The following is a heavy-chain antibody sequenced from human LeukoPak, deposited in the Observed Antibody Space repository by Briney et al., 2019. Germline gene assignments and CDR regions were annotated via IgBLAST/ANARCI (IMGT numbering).Heavy chain of an antibody. CDR2: ISAYNGNT. Sequence: ASVKVSCKASGYTFTSYGISWVRQAPGQGLEWMGWISAYNGNTNYAQKLQGRVTMTTDTSTSTAYMELGSLRSDDTAVYYCARDLVVPAAIPNAFDIWGQGTMVTVSS. CDR1: GYTFTSYG. CDR3: ARDLVVPAAIPNAFDI. J-gene: IGHJ3*02. D-gene: IGHD2-2*02. V-gene: IGHV1-18*01.